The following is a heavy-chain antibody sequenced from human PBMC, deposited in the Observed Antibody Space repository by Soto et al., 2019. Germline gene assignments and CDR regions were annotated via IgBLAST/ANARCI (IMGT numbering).Heavy chain of an antibody. J-gene: IGHJ6*02. V-gene: IGHV1-2*04. D-gene: IGHD3-10*01. CDR2: INPNSGGT. Sequence: QVQLVQSGAEVKKPGASVKVSCKASGYTFTGYYMHWVRQAPGQGLEWMGWINPNSGGTNYAQKFQGWVTMTRDTSISTAYMELSRLRSDDTAVYYCAREGVLWFGELVSGPHYYYGMDVWGQGTTVTVSS. CDR3: AREGVLWFGELVSGPHYYYGMDV. CDR1: GYTFTGYY.